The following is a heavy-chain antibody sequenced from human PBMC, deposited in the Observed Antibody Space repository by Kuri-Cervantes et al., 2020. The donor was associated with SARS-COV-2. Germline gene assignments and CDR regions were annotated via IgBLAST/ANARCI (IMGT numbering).Heavy chain of an antibody. CDR2: IIPILGTA. CDR1: GGTFSSYA. Sequence: SVKVSCKASGGTFSSYAISWVRQAPGQGLEWMGRIIPILGTANYAQKFQGRVTITADKSTSTAYMELSSLRSEDTAVYYCARAYQYLGWWFDPWGQGTLVTVSS. J-gene: IGHJ5*02. CDR3: ARAYQYLGWWFDP. D-gene: IGHD3-9*01. V-gene: IGHV1-69*04.